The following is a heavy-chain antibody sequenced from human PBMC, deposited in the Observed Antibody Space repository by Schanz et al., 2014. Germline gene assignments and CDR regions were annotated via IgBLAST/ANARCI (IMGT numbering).Heavy chain of an antibody. CDR2: IWSDGTNE. CDR3: AKVRDSSGWRGEYFDE. CDR1: GFIFRSFC. Sequence: QGQLVESGGGVVQPGKSLRLSCATSGFIFRSFCIHWVRQAPGKGLEWVAVIWSDGTNEYYADSVKGRFTISRDNSKNTLYLQMNSLGAEDTAVYYGAKVRDSSGWRGEYFDEWGPGTLVTVAS. V-gene: IGHV3-33*06. J-gene: IGHJ4*02. D-gene: IGHD3-10*01.